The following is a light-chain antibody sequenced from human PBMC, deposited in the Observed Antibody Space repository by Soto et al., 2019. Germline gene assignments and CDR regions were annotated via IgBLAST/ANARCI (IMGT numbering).Light chain of an antibody. Sequence: QSVLTQPPSVSGAPGQRVTISCTGSSSNIGAGYDVHWYQQLPGTAPKLLISANSNRPSGVPDRFSGSKSGTSASLAITGLQAEDQADYYCQSYASSLSGSVFGGGTKLTVL. J-gene: IGLJ2*01. CDR3: QSYASSLSGSV. V-gene: IGLV1-40*01. CDR1: SSNIGAGYD. CDR2: ANS.